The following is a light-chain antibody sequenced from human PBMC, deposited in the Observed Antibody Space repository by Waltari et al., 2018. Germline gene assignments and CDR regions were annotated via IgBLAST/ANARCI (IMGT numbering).Light chain of an antibody. CDR1: KLGDKY. J-gene: IGLJ2*01. Sequence: YELTQPPSVSVSPGQTASITCSGDKLGDKYASWYQQKPGQSPVLVIYQDTNRPSGIPERFSGPNTGDTATLTVSGTQAMDEADYYCQAWDSGLVIFGGGTKLTVL. V-gene: IGLV3-1*01. CDR3: QAWDSGLVI. CDR2: QDT.